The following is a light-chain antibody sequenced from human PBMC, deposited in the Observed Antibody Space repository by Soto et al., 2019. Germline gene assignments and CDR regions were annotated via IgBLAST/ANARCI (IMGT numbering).Light chain of an antibody. Sequence: QSVLTQPASVSGSPGQSITISCPGTSSAVGGYNYVSWYQQHPGKAPKLMIYEVSNRPSGVSNRFSGSKSGNTASLTISGLQAEDEADYYCSSYTSSSTLYVFGTGTKVTVL. CDR3: SSYTSSSTLYV. V-gene: IGLV2-14*01. CDR1: SSAVGGYNY. J-gene: IGLJ1*01. CDR2: EVS.